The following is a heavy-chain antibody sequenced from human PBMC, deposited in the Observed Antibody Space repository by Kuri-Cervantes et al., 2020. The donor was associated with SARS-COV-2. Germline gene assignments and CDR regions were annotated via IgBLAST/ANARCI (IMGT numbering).Heavy chain of an antibody. V-gene: IGHV3-48*02. J-gene: IGHJ4*02. CDR3: AKASTVVTPLTAY. Sequence: GESLKISCAPSGFIFSDYSMNWVRQAPGKGLELVSYISARGTDIYYADSVKGRFTISRDNAKNSLFLQMNSLRDEDMAVYYCAKASTVVTPLTAYWGQGALVTVSS. D-gene: IGHD2-21*02. CDR1: GFIFSDYS. CDR2: ISARGTDI.